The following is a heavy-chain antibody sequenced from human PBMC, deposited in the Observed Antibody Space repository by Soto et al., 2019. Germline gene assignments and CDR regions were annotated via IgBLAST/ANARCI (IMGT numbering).Heavy chain of an antibody. CDR2: INPNSGGT. CDR3: ARVSGYCSSTSCYSDYYYYGMDV. J-gene: IGHJ6*02. V-gene: IGHV1-2*02. D-gene: IGHD2-2*02. CDR1: GYTFTGYD. Sequence: ASVKVSCKASGYTFTGYDMHWVRQAPGQGLEWMGWINPNSGGTNYAQKFQGRVTMTRDTSISTAYMELSRLRSDDTAVYYCARVSGYCSSTSCYSDYYYYGMDVWGQGTTVTVSS.